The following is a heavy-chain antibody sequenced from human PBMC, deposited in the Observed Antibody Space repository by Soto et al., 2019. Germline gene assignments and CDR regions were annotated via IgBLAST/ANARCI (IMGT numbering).Heavy chain of an antibody. CDR1: GFTFSSYA. V-gene: IGHV3-23*01. CDR3: AKEGHYYDSSGYLVREIDY. D-gene: IGHD3-22*01. CDR2: ISGSGGST. Sequence: GGSLRLSCAASGFTFSSYAMSWVRQAPGKGLEWVSAISGSGGSTYYADSVKGRFTISRDNSKNTLYLQMNSLRAEDTAVYYCAKEGHYYDSSGYLVREIDYWGQGTLVTVSS. J-gene: IGHJ4*02.